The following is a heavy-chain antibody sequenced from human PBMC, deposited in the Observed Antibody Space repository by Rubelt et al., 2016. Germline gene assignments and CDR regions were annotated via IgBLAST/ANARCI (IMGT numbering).Heavy chain of an antibody. D-gene: IGHD6-19*01. CDR3: ARDIGVAGTGGDY. CDR1: GYTFTSYG. CDR2: INPNSGGT. J-gene: IGHJ4*02. V-gene: IGHV1-2*02. Sequence: QVQLVQSGAEVKKPGASVKVSCKASGYTFTSYGISWVRQAPGQGLEWMGWINPNSGGTNLAMKLWGRVTRTRDTSISTAYMERSRLRSDDAAVYYCARDIGVAGTGGDYWGQGTLVTVSS.